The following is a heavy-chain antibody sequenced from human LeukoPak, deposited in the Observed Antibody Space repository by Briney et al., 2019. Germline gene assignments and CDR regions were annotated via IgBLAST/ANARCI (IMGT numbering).Heavy chain of an antibody. V-gene: IGHV1-2*02. CDR1: GYTFTGYY. D-gene: IGHD3-3*01. CDR3: ARHRVAYYDFWSGYYPQEGFDY. Sequence: ASVKVSCKASGYTFTGYYMHWVRQPPGQGLEWMGWINPNSGGTNYAQKFQGRVTMTRDTSISTAYMELSRLRSDDTAVYYSARHRVAYYDFWSGYYPQEGFDYSGQGTLVTVSS. CDR2: INPNSGGT. J-gene: IGHJ4*02.